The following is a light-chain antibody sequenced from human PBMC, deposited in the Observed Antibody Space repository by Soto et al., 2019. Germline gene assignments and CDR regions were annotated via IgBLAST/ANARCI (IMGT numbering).Light chain of an antibody. Sequence: QSVLTQPPSASGTPGPRVTISCSGSSSNIGSNTVNWYQQLPGTATKLLIYSNNQRPSGVPDRFSGSKSGTSASLAISGLQSEDEADYYCAAWDDSLNGLVFGGGTKLTVL. V-gene: IGLV1-44*01. CDR1: SSNIGSNT. CDR2: SNN. J-gene: IGLJ2*01. CDR3: AAWDDSLNGLV.